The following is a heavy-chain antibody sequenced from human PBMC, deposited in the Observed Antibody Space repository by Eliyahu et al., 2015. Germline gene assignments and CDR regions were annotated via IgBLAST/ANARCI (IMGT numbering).Heavy chain of an antibody. CDR1: GGSISSSNW. CDR3: AAKGSSSDAFDI. Sequence: QVQLQESGPGLVKPSGTLSLXXAXSGGSISSSNWWTWVRQPPGKGLEWIGXIYHSGTTNYNPSLKSRVTISVDKSKNQLSLKLSSVTAADTAVYYCAAKGSSSDAFDIWGQGTMVTVSS. V-gene: IGHV4-4*02. J-gene: IGHJ3*02. CDR2: IYHSGTT. D-gene: IGHD6-6*01.